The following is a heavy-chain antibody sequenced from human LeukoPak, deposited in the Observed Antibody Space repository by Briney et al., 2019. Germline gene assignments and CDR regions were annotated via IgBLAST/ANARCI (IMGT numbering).Heavy chain of an antibody. D-gene: IGHD6-25*01. Sequence: SETLSLTCTVSGDSISPISSSTYYWGWIRQAPGKGLEWIGSLYYGENAHYNPSLKSRATLSVGTSNNQFSLKLTSVTAADAAVYFCARQLPTAAADTRGYFDYWGQGAVVTVSS. CDR1: GDSISPISSSTYY. V-gene: IGHV4-39*01. CDR2: LYYGENA. CDR3: ARQLPTAAADTRGYFDY. J-gene: IGHJ4*02.